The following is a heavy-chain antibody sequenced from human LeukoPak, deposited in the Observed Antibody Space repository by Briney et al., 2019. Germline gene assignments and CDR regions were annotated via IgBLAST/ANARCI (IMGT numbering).Heavy chain of an antibody. CDR2: ISGSGGST. J-gene: IGHJ4*02. Sequence: GGSLRLSCAASGFTVSSNYMSWVRQAPGKGLEWVSAISGSGGSTYYADSVKGRFTISRDNSKNTLYLQMNSLRAEDTAVYYCAKDLVWFGEFDVDYWGQGTLVTVSS. CDR3: AKDLVWFGEFDVDY. V-gene: IGHV3-23*01. CDR1: GFTVSSNY. D-gene: IGHD3-10*01.